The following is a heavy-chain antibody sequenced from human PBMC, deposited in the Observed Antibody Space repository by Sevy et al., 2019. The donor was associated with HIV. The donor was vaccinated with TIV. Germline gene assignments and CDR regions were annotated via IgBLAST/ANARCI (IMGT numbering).Heavy chain of an antibody. CDR2: INQDGTEK. J-gene: IGHJ1*01. CDR1: EFTFYKYW. CDR3: ARAYPVSN. Sequence: GGSLRLSCEASEFTFYKYWMTWVRQAPGKGLEWVANINQDGTEKYYVDSVTGRFTISRDNANNSLYLQMNSLRAGDTAVYYCARAYPVSNWRQGTLVTVSS. V-gene: IGHV3-7*03.